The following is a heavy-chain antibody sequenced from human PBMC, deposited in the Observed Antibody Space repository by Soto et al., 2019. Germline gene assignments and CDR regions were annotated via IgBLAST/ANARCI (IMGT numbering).Heavy chain of an antibody. CDR3: ASPRGELLHYYYGMDV. CDR2: IIPIFGTA. J-gene: IGHJ6*02. Sequence: QVQLVQSGAEVKKPGSSVKVSCKASGGTFSSYAISWVRQAPGQGLEWMGGIIPIFGTANYAQKFQGRVTITANESTSTAYMELSSLRSEDTAVYYCASPRGELLHYYYGMDVWGQGTTVTVSS. D-gene: IGHD1-26*01. CDR1: GGTFSSYA. V-gene: IGHV1-69*01.